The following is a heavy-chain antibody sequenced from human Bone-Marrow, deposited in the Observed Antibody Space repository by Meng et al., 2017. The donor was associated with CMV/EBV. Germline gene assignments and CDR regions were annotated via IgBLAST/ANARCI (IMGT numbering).Heavy chain of an antibody. CDR3: ALWRRAIGGSYYWLAWFDA. J-gene: IGHJ5*02. CDR2: IYPNSGDT. Sequence: SVKVSFKASGYTFTAYNMHWVRQAPGQGLEWMGWIYPNSGDTKYVRKFQGSVTMTRDTSISTAYMELSRLTSDDTAVYYCALWRRAIGGSYYWLAWFDAWGQGTLVTVSS. D-gene: IGHD1-26*01. CDR1: GYTFTAYN. V-gene: IGHV1-2*02.